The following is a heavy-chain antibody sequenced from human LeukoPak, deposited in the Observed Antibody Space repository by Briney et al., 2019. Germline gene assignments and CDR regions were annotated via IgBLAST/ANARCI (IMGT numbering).Heavy chain of an antibody. V-gene: IGHV3-30*03. CDR3: ARAARLRSDAFDI. D-gene: IGHD3-22*01. CDR2: ISYDGSNK. CDR1: GFTFSSYG. J-gene: IGHJ3*02. Sequence: GGSLRLSCAASGFTFSSYGMHWVRQAPGKGLEWVAVISYDGSNKYYADSVKGRFTISRDNSKNTLYLQMNSLRAEDTAVYYCARAARLRSDAFDIWGQGTMVTVSS.